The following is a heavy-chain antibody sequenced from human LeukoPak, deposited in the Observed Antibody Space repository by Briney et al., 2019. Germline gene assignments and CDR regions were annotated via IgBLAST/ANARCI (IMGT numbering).Heavy chain of an antibody. J-gene: IGHJ5*02. CDR3: ARPPGYSSSWYLSNWFDP. CDR2: IYHSGST. CDR1: GGSISSSNW. V-gene: IGHV4-4*02. Sequence: PSETLSLTCAVSGGSISSSNWWSWVRQPPGKGLEWIGEIYHSGSTNYNPSLKSRVTISVDKSKNHFPLKLSSVTAADTAVYYCARPPGYSSSWYLSNWFDPWGQGTLVTVSS. D-gene: IGHD6-13*01.